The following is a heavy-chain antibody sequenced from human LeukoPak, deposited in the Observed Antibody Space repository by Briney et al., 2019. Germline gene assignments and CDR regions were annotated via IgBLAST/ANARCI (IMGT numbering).Heavy chain of an antibody. CDR2: IYYSGST. V-gene: IGHV4-59*01. D-gene: IGHD5-24*01. J-gene: IGHJ4*02. CDR3: ARGSIEMATILPPDY. Sequence: PSETLSLTCTVSGGSISSSYWSWIRQPPGKGLEWIGYIYYSGSTNYNPSLKSRVTISVDTSKNQFSLKLSSVTAADTAVYYCARGSIEMATILPPDYWGQGTLVTVSS. CDR1: GGSISSSY.